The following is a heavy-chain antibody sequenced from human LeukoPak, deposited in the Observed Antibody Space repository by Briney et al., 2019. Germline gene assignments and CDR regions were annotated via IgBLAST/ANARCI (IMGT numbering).Heavy chain of an antibody. D-gene: IGHD1-26*01. V-gene: IGHV3-23*01. CDR2: ISGSGGST. CDR1: GFTFSSYA. CDR3: AKDRKWELLHRGDY. J-gene: IGHJ4*02. Sequence: GGSLRLSCAASGFTFSSYAMSWVRQAPGKGLEWVSAISGSGGSTYYADSVKGRFTISRDNSKNTLYLQMDSLRAEDTAVYYCAKDRKWELLHRGDYWGQGTLVTVSS.